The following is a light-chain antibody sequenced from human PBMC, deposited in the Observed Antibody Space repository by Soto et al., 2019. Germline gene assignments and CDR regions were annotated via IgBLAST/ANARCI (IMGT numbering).Light chain of an antibody. CDR2: DAS. V-gene: IGKV1-5*01. CDR1: QSISSW. Sequence: DIQMTQSPSTLSASVGDRVTITCRASQSISSWLAWYQQKPGKAPKLLIYDASNLETGVPSRFSGSGSGTDFTFTISSLQPDDFATYYCQQYNSYSPRTFGQGTKVDIK. J-gene: IGKJ1*01. CDR3: QQYNSYSPRT.